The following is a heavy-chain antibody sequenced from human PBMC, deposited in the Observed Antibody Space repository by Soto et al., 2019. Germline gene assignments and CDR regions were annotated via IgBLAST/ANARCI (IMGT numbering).Heavy chain of an antibody. Sequence: GGSLRLSCVASGFTLSRNWMNWVRQAPGKGLEWVAGVKQDGSRKFYVDSVKGRFTISRDNAKNSLYLQINSLRGEDTAIYFCARSGDNYNVLDYWGPGTPVTVSS. V-gene: IGHV3-7*03. CDR1: GFTLSRNW. D-gene: IGHD3-10*02. J-gene: IGHJ4*02. CDR3: ARSGDNYNVLDY. CDR2: VKQDGSRK.